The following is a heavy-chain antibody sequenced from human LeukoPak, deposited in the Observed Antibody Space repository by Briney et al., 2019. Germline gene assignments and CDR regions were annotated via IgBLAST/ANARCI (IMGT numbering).Heavy chain of an antibody. J-gene: IGHJ4*02. CDR2: IYYSGST. D-gene: IGHD4-17*01. V-gene: IGHV4-30-4*01. CDR3: ARGLTTVTTVDY. Sequence: SETLSLTFTVSGGSISSGDYYWSWIRQPPGKGLEWIGYIYYSGSTYYNPSLKSRVTISVDTSKNQFSLKLSSVTAADTAVYYCARGLTTVTTVDYWGLGTLVTVSS. CDR1: GGSISSGDYY.